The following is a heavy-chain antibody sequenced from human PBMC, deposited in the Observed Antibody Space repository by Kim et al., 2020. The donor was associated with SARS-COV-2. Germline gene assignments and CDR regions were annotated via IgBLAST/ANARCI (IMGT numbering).Heavy chain of an antibody. V-gene: IGHV1-18*01. CDR1: GYTFTSYG. D-gene: IGHD3-16*01. CDR3: ARDRAQITGGYYYGMDV. CDR2: ISAYNGNT. Sequence: ASVKVSCKASGYTFTSYGISWVRQAPGQGLEWMGWISAYNGNTNYAQKLQGRVTMTTDTSTSTAYMELRSLRSDDTAVYYCARDRAQITGGYYYGMDVWGQGTTVTVSS. J-gene: IGHJ6*02.